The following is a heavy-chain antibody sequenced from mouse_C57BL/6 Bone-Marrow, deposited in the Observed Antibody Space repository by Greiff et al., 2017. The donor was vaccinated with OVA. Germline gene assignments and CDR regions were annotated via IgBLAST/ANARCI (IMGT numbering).Heavy chain of an antibody. CDR3: ARHAPIRYYGSSLFAY. CDR2: ISSGGSYT. Sequence: EVKLVESGGDLVKPGGSLKLSCAASGFTFSSYGMSWVRQTPDKRLEWVATISSGGSYTYYPDSVKGRFTISRDNAKNTLYLQMSSLKSEDTAMYYCARHAPIRYYGSSLFAYWGQGTLVTVSA. D-gene: IGHD1-1*01. CDR1: GFTFSSYG. J-gene: IGHJ3*01. V-gene: IGHV5-6*01.